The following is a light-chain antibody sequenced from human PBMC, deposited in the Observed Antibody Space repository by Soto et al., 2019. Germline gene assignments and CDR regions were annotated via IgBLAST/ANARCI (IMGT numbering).Light chain of an antibody. V-gene: IGKV1-39*01. CDR3: QQSYSTPSIT. J-gene: IGKJ5*01. Sequence: DIQMTQSPSSLSAFVGDRVTITCRASESISRHLNWYQQKPGKAPKLLIYAASSLQNGVPSRFSGGGSGTDFPLTISNLQPADFATYYCQQSYSTPSITFGQGTRLESK. CDR1: ESISRH. CDR2: AAS.